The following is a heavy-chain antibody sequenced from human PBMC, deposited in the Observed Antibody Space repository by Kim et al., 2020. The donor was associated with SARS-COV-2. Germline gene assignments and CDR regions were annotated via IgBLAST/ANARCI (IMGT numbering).Heavy chain of an antibody. V-gene: IGHV3-11*01. CDR2: ISTRGESI. J-gene: IGHJ4*02. CDR3: ARSGNGYHAFGI. D-gene: IGHD5-12*01. Sequence: GGSLRLSCAASGLSFSDSYMNWVRQAPGKGLEWLSFISTRGESIFYADSVEGRFTISRDNAKNSLYLQMNYLRDEDTAVYYCARSGNGYHAFGIWGEGVLVSVSS. CDR1: GLSFSDSY.